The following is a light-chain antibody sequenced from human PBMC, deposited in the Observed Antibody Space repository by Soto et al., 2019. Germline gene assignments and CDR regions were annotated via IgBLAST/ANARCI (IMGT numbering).Light chain of an antibody. V-gene: IGKV1-5*01. Sequence: DIQMTQSPSTLSASVGDRVTITCRASQSISSWLAWYQQKPGKAPKLLIYDASSLESGVPSRFSGSGSGTEFTLTISSLQPDDFATYYCQTYNSYFPYTFGQGTKLEIK. CDR1: QSISSW. CDR2: DAS. J-gene: IGKJ2*01. CDR3: QTYNSYFPYT.